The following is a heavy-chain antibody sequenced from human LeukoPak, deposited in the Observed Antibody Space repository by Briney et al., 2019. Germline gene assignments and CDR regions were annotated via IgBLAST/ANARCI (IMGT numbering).Heavy chain of an antibody. Sequence: ASVKVSCKASGYTFTSYGISWVRQAPGQGLEWMGWISAYNGNTNYAQKLQGRVTMTTDTSTSTAYMELRSLRSDDTAVYYCARVAITIFGVVTPIDYWGQGTLVTVSS. J-gene: IGHJ4*02. D-gene: IGHD3-3*01. CDR2: ISAYNGNT. CDR1: GYTFTSYG. V-gene: IGHV1-18*01. CDR3: ARVAITIFGVVTPIDY.